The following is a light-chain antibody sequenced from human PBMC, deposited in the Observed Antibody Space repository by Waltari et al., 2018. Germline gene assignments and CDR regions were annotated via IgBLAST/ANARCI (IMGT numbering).Light chain of an antibody. CDR3: QQSVSYPRT. V-gene: IGKV1-5*03. CDR2: KTS. Sequence: DVQMTQSPSTLSAPLGDRVTITCRASHSIGNWLAWYQQKPGKDPKLLIQKTSDLKNGVPSRFSGSGSGTDFTLTISSLQPDDFATYVCQQSVSYPRTFGQGTKVEV. J-gene: IGKJ1*01. CDR1: HSIGNW.